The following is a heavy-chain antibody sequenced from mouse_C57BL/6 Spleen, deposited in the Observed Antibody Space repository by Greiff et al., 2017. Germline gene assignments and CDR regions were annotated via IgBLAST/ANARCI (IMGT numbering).Heavy chain of an antibody. CDR3: ARSRDPYYGSSYKDYFDY. V-gene: IGHV1-76*01. CDR1: GYTFTDYY. Sequence: QVQLQQSGAELVRPGASVKLSCKASGYTFTDYYINWVKQRPGQGLEWIARIYPGSGNTYYNEKFKGKATLTAEKSSSTAYMQLSSLTSEDSAVYFCARSRDPYYGSSYKDYFDYWGQGTTLTVSS. D-gene: IGHD1-1*01. CDR2: IYPGSGNT. J-gene: IGHJ2*01.